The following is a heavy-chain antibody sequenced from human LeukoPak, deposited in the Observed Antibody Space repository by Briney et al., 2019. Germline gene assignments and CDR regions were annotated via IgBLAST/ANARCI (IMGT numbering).Heavy chain of an antibody. CDR2: ISRNSGSI. D-gene: IGHD6-13*01. Sequence: GGSLRLSCAASGFTFDDYAMHWVRQAPGKGLEWVSDISRNSGSIGYADSVKGRFTISRDNAKNSLYLQMNSLRAEDTALYYCAKDIFTGIAAAGAIDYWGQGTLVTVSS. J-gene: IGHJ4*02. CDR1: GFTFDDYA. CDR3: AKDIFTGIAAAGAIDY. V-gene: IGHV3-9*01.